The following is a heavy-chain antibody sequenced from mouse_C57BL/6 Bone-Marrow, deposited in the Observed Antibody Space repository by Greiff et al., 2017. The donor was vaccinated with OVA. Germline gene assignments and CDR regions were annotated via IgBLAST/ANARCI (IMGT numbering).Heavy chain of an antibody. CDR1: GYTFTSYW. Sequence: QVQLQQPGAELVKPGASVKLSCKASGYTFTSYWMHWVKPRPGQGLEWIGMIHPNSGSTNYNEKFKSKATLTVDKSSSTAYMQLSSLTSEDSAVYYCARPPVGRYYAMDYWGQGTSVTVSS. J-gene: IGHJ4*01. D-gene: IGHD1-3*01. V-gene: IGHV1-64*01. CDR3: ARPPVGRYYAMDY. CDR2: IHPNSGST.